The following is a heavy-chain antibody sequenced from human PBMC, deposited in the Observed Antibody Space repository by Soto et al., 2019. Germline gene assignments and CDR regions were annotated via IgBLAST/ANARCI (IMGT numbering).Heavy chain of an antibody. V-gene: IGHV3-33*01. CDR3: ARDRSIQYSSGWSPFFDF. CDR2: IWYDGSNK. CDR1: GFTFSSYG. Sequence: GGSLRLSCAASGFTFSSYGMHWVRQAPGKGLEWVAVIWYDGSNKYYADSVKGRFTISRDNSKNTLYLQMNSLRAEDTAVYYCARDRSIQYSSGWSPFFDFWGQGTLVTVSS. J-gene: IGHJ4*02. D-gene: IGHD6-19*01.